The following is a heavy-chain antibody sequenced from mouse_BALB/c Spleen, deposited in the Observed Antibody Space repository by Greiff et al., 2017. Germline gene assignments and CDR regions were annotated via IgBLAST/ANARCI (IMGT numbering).Heavy chain of an antibody. J-gene: IGHJ1*01. Sequence: EVQLVESGGGLVKPGGSLKLSCAASGFAFSSYDMSWVRQTPEKRLEWVAYISSGGGSTYYPDTVKGRFTISRDNAKNTLYLQMSSLKSEDTAMYYCARHDPHYYGSNYGYFDVWGAGTTVTVSS. D-gene: IGHD1-1*01. CDR3: ARHDPHYYGSNYGYFDV. CDR2: ISSGGGST. V-gene: IGHV5-12-1*01. CDR1: GFAFSSYD.